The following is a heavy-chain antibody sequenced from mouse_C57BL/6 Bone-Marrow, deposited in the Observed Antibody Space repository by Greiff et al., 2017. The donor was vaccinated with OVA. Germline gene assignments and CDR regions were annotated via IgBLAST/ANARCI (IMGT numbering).Heavy chain of an antibody. V-gene: IGHV6-3*01. CDR2: IRLKSDNYAT. CDR1: GFTFSNYW. Sequence: EVKLEESGGGLVQPGGYMKLSCVASGFTFSNYWMNWVRQSPEKGLEWVAQIRLKSDNYATHYAESVKGRFTISRDDSKSSVYLQMNNLRAEDTGIYYCTRYYGSSLFDYWGQGTTLTVSS. D-gene: IGHD1-1*01. J-gene: IGHJ2*01. CDR3: TRYYGSSLFDY.